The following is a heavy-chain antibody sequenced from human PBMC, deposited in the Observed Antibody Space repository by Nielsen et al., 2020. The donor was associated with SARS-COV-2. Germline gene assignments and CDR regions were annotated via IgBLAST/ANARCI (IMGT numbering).Heavy chain of an antibody. V-gene: IGHV3-9*01. Sequence: SLKISCAASGFTFDDYAMHWVRQAPGKGLEWASGISWNSGSIGYADSVKGRFTISRDNAKNSLYLQMNSLRAEDTALYYCAKAEDYDYGDYGDYWGQGTLVTVSS. CDR3: AKAEDYDYGDYGDY. D-gene: IGHD4-17*01. CDR1: GFTFDDYA. J-gene: IGHJ4*02. CDR2: ISWNSGSI.